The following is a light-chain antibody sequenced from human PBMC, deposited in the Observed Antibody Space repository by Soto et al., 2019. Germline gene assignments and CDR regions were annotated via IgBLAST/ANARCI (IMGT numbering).Light chain of an antibody. V-gene: IGKV1-27*01. Sequence: DIQMTQSPSSLSASVGDRLTVTCRASQAMSNTLAWYQQKPGKVPKLLIYAASTLQSGVPSRFSGSGSGTDFTLTISSLQSEDFAVYYCQQYNNWPPITFGQGTRLEIK. CDR2: AAS. J-gene: IGKJ5*01. CDR3: QQYNNWPPIT. CDR1: QAMSNT.